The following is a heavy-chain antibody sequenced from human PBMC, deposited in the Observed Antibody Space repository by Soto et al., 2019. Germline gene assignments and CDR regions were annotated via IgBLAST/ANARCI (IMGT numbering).Heavy chain of an antibody. CDR2: IIPIFGTA. J-gene: IGHJ4*02. Sequence: GASVKVSCKASGYTLTTFFMHWVRQAPGQGLEWMGGIIPIFGTANYAQKFQGRVTITADESTSTAYMELSSLRSEDTAVYYCARVGAMGPYWGQGTLVTVSS. V-gene: IGHV1-69*13. CDR1: GYTLTTFF. D-gene: IGHD1-26*01. CDR3: ARVGAMGPY.